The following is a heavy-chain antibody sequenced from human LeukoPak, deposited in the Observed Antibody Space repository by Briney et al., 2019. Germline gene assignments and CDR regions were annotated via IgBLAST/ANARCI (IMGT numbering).Heavy chain of an antibody. J-gene: IGHJ4*02. CDR3: ARGGDSGSPSDY. D-gene: IGHD3-10*01. CDR2: ISSTSRFI. V-gene: IGHV3-21*01. CDR1: GFIFSSYS. Sequence: GGSLRLSCAASGFIFSSYSMNWVRQAPGKGLEWVSSISSTSRFIRYADSVKGRFSISRDNAKNSQYLQMNSLRADDTAVYYCARGGDSGSPSDYWGQGTLVTVPS.